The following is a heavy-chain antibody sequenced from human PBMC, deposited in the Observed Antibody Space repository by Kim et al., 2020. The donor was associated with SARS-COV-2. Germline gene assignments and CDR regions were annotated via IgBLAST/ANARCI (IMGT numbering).Heavy chain of an antibody. D-gene: IGHD3-10*01. V-gene: IGHV3-23*01. CDR2: ISGSGGST. Sequence: GGSLRLSCAASGFTFSSYAMSWVRQAPGKGLEWVSAISGSGGSTYYADSVKGRFTISRDNSKNTLYLQMNSLRAEDTAVYYCAKGPYYYGSGSSWFDPWGQGTLVTVSS. CDR1: GFTFSSYA. CDR3: AKGPYYYGSGSSWFDP. J-gene: IGHJ5*02.